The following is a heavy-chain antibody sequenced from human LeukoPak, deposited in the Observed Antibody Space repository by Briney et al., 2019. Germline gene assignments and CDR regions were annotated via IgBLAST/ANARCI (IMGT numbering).Heavy chain of an antibody. D-gene: IGHD6-13*01. Sequence: GGSLRLSCAASGFTFSSYSMNWVRQAPGKGLEWVSAISGSGGSTYYADSVKGRFTISRDNSKNTLYLQMNSLRAEDTAVYYCAKDLGYIRSPHDYWGQGTLVTVSS. CDR2: ISGSGGST. J-gene: IGHJ4*02. CDR3: AKDLGYIRSPHDY. CDR1: GFTFSSYS. V-gene: IGHV3-23*01.